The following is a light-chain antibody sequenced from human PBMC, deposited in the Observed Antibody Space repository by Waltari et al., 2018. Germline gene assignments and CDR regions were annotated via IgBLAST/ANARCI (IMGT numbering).Light chain of an antibody. V-gene: IGKV1-12*01. CDR1: QGISRW. CDR2: SAT. J-gene: IGKJ4*01. Sequence: DIQMTQSPSSVSASVGDRVTITCRASQGISRWLAWYQQKPGKAPKLLIYSATNLQSGVPSRFSGSGSGTEFTLTISSLQPEDVATYYCQQASSFPLIFGGGTKVDI. CDR3: QQASSFPLI.